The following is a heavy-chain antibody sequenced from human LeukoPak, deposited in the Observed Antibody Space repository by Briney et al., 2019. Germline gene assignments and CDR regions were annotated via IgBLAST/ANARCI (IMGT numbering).Heavy chain of an antibody. D-gene: IGHD2-15*01. CDR2: IKSKTDGGTT. V-gene: IGHV3-15*01. Sequence: GGSLTLSCAASGFTFSNAWMNWVRQAPGRGLEWVGRIKSKTDGGTTDYAAPVKGRLTISRDDSKNTLYLKMNSLKTEDTAVYYCTTEERVSSGYCSGGSCYIDYWGQGTLVTVSS. CDR1: GFTFSNAW. CDR3: TTEERVSSGYCSGGSCYIDY. J-gene: IGHJ4*02.